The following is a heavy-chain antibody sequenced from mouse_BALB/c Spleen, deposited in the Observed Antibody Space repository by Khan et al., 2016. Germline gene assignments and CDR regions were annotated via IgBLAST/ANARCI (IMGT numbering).Heavy chain of an antibody. CDR3: ARCGGLRGTYDYAMDY. CDR2: ITYSGGT. CDR1: GYSITSNYA. V-gene: IGHV3-2*02. D-gene: IGHD1-1*01. Sequence: EVQLQESGPGLVKPSQSLSLTCTVTGYSITSNYAWNWIRQFPGNKLEWMGYITYSGGTSYNPSLKSRISITRDTSKNQFFLQLHSVTTEDTATYYCARCGGLRGTYDYAMDYWGQGTSVTVSS. J-gene: IGHJ4*01.